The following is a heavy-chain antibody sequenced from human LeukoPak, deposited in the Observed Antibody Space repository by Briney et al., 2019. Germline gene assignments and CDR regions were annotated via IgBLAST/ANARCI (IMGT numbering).Heavy chain of an antibody. Sequence: GESLKVSCKSSGYSFTSYWIGWVRQMPGKGLEWMGIVYPDDSDTRYSPSFQGQVTISVDRSITTAYVQWSSLKASDTAIYYCVLKGPQEWLDRSWGQGTLVTVTS. J-gene: IGHJ5*02. D-gene: IGHD6-19*01. CDR1: GYSFTSYW. CDR2: VYPDDSDT. CDR3: VLKGPQEWLDRS. V-gene: IGHV5-51*01.